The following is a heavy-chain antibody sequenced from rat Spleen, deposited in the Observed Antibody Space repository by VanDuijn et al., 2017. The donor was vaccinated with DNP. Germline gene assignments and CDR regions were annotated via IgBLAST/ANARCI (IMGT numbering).Heavy chain of an antibody. CDR1: GFTFSDYN. CDR2: ISYDGGST. Sequence: EVQLVESGGGLVQPGRSLKLSCAASGFTFSDYNMAWVRQAPTEGLEWVAYISYDGGSTHYADSVKGRFTISRDNVKSTLYLQMNSLRSEDMATYYCARWTYYFDYWGQGVMVTVSS. V-gene: IGHV5-22*01. J-gene: IGHJ2*01. CDR3: ARWTYYFDY.